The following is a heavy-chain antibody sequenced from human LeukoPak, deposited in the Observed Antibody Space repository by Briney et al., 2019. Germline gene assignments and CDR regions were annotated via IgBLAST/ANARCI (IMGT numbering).Heavy chain of an antibody. CDR2: IRYDGSSK. CDR3: AKDRLGPRYYYGDAFEM. V-gene: IGHV3-30*02. CDR1: GFTFSRYD. J-gene: IGHJ3*02. D-gene: IGHD3-16*01. Sequence: RLSCAASGFTFSRYDMHWVRQAPGKGMEWVAFIRYDGSSKYYADSVKGRVIVYRDNSNNALYLQMNSLRPEDTAVYYCAKDRLGPRYYYGDAFEMWGQGTVVTVSS.